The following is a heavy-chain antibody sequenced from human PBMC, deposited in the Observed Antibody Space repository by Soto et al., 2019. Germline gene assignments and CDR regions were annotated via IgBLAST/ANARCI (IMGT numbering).Heavy chain of an antibody. CDR3: ARVGAAGLDY. V-gene: IGHV1-69*02. CDR2: IIPILGIA. D-gene: IGHD6-13*01. Sequence: QVQLVQSGAEVKKPGSSVKVSCKASGGTFSSYTISWVRQAPGQGLEWMGRIIPILGIANYAQKFQGRVTSTADKSTSTAYRELSSLRSEDTAVYYCARVGAAGLDYWGQGTLVTVSS. CDR1: GGTFSSYT. J-gene: IGHJ4*02.